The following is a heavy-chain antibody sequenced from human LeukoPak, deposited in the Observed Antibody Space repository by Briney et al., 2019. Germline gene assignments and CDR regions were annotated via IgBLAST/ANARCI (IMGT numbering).Heavy chain of an antibody. J-gene: IGHJ3*02. CDR3: ARQFCSSPNCYYAFDI. V-gene: IGHV4-30-4*08. Sequence: SRTLSLTCTVSGGSISGDIYYWSWIRQPPGKGLEWIVYIYYSGSTYYNPSLKSRVTISVDTSMNQFSLKLSSVTAADTAVYYCARQFCSSPNCYYAFDIWGQGTMVTVAS. CDR2: IYYSGST. D-gene: IGHD2-2*01. CDR1: GGSISGDIYY.